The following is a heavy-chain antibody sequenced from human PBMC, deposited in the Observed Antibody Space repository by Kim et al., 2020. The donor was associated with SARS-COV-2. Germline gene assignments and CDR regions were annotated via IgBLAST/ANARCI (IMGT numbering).Heavy chain of an antibody. D-gene: IGHD2-2*01. Sequence: GGSLRLSCAASGFTFSSYSMNWVRQAPGKGLEWVSSISSSSSYIYYADSVKGRFTISRDNAKNSLYLQMNSLRAEDTAVYYCARGGIVVVPAAMPLDYWGQETLVTVSS. CDR3: ARGGIVVVPAAMPLDY. V-gene: IGHV3-21*01. J-gene: IGHJ4*02. CDR2: ISSSSSYI. CDR1: GFTFSSYS.